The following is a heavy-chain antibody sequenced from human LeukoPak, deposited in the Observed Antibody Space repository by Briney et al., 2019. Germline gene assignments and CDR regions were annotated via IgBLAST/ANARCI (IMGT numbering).Heavy chain of an antibody. CDR2: LSWNSGSI. CDR1: GFTFDDYA. CDR3: AKDMGGGYDYGWFDP. V-gene: IGHV3-9*01. D-gene: IGHD5-12*01. Sequence: PGGSLRLSCAASGFTFDDYAMHWVRQAPGKGLEWVSGLSWNSGSIGYADSVKDRFTISRDNAKNSLYLQMNSLRAEDTALYYCAKDMGGGYDYGWFDPWGQGTLVTVSS. J-gene: IGHJ5*02.